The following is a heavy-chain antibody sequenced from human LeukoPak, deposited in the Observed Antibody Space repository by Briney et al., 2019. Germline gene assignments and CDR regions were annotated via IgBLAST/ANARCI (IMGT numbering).Heavy chain of an antibody. CDR3: ARDLITMVRGENGDYFDY. V-gene: IGHV1-18*01. D-gene: IGHD3-10*01. J-gene: IGHJ4*02. CDR1: GYTFTSYG. CDR2: ISAYNGNT. Sequence: GASVKVSCKAPGYTFTSYGISWVRQAPGQGLEWMGWISAYNGNTNYAQKLQGRVTMTTDTSTSTAYMELRSLRSDDTAVYYCARDLITMVRGENGDYFDYWGQGTLVTVSS.